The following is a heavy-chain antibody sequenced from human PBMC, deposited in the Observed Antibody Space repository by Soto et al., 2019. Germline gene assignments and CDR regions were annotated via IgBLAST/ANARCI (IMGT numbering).Heavy chain of an antibody. J-gene: IGHJ4*02. D-gene: IGHD3-22*01. CDR1: GFTFSSYA. CDR2: ISGSGGST. CDR3: AKVGVNYYMIEPYYFDY. V-gene: IGHV3-23*01. Sequence: GGSLRLSCAASGFTFSSYAMSWVRQAPGKGLEWVSAISGSGGSTYYADSVKGRFTISRDNSKNTLYLQMNSLRAEDTAVYYCAKVGVNYYMIEPYYFDYWGQGTLVTVSS.